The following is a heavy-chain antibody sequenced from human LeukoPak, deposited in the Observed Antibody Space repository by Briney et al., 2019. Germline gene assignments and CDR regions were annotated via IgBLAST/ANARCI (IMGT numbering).Heavy chain of an antibody. CDR2: IYYSGST. CDR1: GGSISSSSYY. V-gene: IGHV4-39*01. J-gene: IGHJ4*02. CDR3: ASGGRFLEWFLDY. Sequence: PSETLSLTCTVSGGSISSSSYYWGWIRQPPGKGLEWIGSIYYSGSTYYNPSLKSRVTISVDTSKNQFSLKLSSVTAADTAVYYCASGGRFLEWFLDYWGQGTLVTVSS. D-gene: IGHD3-3*01.